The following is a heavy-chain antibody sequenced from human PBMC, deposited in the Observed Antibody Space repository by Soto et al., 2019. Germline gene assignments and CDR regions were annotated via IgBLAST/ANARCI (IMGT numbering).Heavy chain of an antibody. J-gene: IGHJ4*02. CDR1: GGTFSSYT. CDR2: IIPILGIA. CDR3: RSVGPMTTVTTGFDY. Sequence: QVQLVQSGAEVKKPGSSVKVSCKASGGTFSSYTISWVRQAPGQGLEWMGRIIPILGIANYAQKFQGRVTITADKSTSTAYMELSSLRSEDTAVYYCRSVGPMTTVTTGFDYWGQGTLVTVSS. V-gene: IGHV1-69*02. D-gene: IGHD4-17*01.